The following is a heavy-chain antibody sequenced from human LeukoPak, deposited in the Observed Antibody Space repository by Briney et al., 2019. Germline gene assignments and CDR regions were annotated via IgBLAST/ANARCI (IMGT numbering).Heavy chain of an antibody. CDR3: ARELYGDYGVFDY. CDR1: GFTFSSYA. CDR2: ISGSGGST. D-gene: IGHD4-17*01. Sequence: GGSLRLSCAASGFTFSSYAMGWVRQAPGKGLEWVSTISGSGGSTYYADSVKGRFTISRDNSKNTLYLQMNSLRAEDTAVYYCARELYGDYGVFDYWGQGTLVTVSS. V-gene: IGHV3-23*01. J-gene: IGHJ4*02.